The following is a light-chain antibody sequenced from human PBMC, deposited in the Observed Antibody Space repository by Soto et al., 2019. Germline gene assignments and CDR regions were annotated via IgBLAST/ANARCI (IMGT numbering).Light chain of an antibody. J-gene: IGLJ3*02. CDR1: NSDVGGYSY. V-gene: IGLV2-14*03. Sequence: QSVLTQPASVSGSPGQSITISCIGTNSDVGGYSYVSWYQQYPAKAPKLLIFDVNNRPSGVSTRFSGSKSGNTASLTISGLQADDEADYYCSSYTSRSTWVFGGGTKVTVL. CDR2: DVN. CDR3: SSYTSRSTWV.